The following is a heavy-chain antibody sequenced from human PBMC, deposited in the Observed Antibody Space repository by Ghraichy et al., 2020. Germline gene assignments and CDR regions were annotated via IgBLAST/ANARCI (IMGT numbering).Heavy chain of an antibody. V-gene: IGHV3-30*18. J-gene: IGHJ6*02. D-gene: IGHD6-19*01. Sequence: GGSLRLSCAASGFTFSSYGMHWVRQAPGKGLEWVAVISYDGSNKYYADSVKGRFTISRDNSKNTLYLQMNSLRAEDTAVYYCAKDIAVAGPYYYYYGMDVWGQGTTVTVSS. CDR2: ISYDGSNK. CDR3: AKDIAVAGPYYYYYGMDV. CDR1: GFTFSSYG.